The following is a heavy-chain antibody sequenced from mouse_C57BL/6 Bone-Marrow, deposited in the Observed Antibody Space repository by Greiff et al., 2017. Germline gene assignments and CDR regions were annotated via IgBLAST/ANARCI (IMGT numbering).Heavy chain of an antibody. J-gene: IGHJ4*01. D-gene: IGHD2-1*01. CDR3: ACYGNYNYYAMDY. V-gene: IGHV1-50*01. Sequence: QVQLQQPGAELVKPGASVKLSCKASGYTFTSYWMQWVKQRPGQGLEWIGEIDPSDSYTNYNQKFKGKATLTVDTSSSTAYMQLSSLTSEYSAVYYCACYGNYNYYAMDYWGQGTSVTVSS. CDR2: IDPSDSYT. CDR1: GYTFTSYW.